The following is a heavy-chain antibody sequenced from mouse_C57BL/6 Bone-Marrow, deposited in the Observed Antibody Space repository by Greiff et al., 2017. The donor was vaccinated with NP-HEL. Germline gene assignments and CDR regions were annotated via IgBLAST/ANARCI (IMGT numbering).Heavy chain of an antibody. CDR1: GYTFTSYW. CDR3: ARDGSYYYGSSPYWYFDV. Sequence: QVQLQQPGAELVMPGASVKLSCKASGYTFTSYWMHWVKQRPGQGLEWIGEIDPSDSYTNYNQKFKGKSTLTLDKYSSTAYMQLSRLTSEDSAVYYCARDGSYYYGSSPYWYFDVWGTGTTVTVSS. D-gene: IGHD1-1*01. CDR2: IDPSDSYT. V-gene: IGHV1-69*01. J-gene: IGHJ1*03.